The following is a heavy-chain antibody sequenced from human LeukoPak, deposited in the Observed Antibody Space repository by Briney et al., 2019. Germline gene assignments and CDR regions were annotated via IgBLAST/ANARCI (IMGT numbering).Heavy chain of an antibody. CDR3: AKEYDILTGYYAFDI. CDR1: GFRFNTYW. J-gene: IGHJ3*02. CDR2: IKQDGIEK. D-gene: IGHD3-9*01. V-gene: IGHV3-7*01. Sequence: GGSLRLSCAASGFRFNTYWMSWVRQAPGKGLEWVANIKQDGIEKYYADSVKGRFTISRDNGKNSLDLQMNSLRADDTAVYYCAKEYDILTGYYAFDIWGQGTMVTVSS.